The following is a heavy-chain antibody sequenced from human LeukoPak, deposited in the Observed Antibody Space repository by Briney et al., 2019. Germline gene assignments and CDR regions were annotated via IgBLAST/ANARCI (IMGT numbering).Heavy chain of an antibody. Sequence: GGSLRLSCAASGFTFDEYAMHWVRQAPGKGLEWVSGISFNSGRINYADSVKGRFTISRDNAKNSLYLQMNSLRAEDTALYYCAIWGVTTVHYFDYWGQGTLVTVSS. V-gene: IGHV3-9*01. CDR3: AIWGVTTVHYFDY. CDR1: GFTFDEYA. D-gene: IGHD3-10*01. J-gene: IGHJ4*02. CDR2: ISFNSGRI.